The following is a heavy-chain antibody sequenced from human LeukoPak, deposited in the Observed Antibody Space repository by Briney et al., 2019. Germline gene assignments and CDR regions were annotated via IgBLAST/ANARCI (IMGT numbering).Heavy chain of an antibody. CDR3: ARSEYYYDSSGYYHNWFDP. Sequence: SVKVSCKASGGTFSSYAISWVRQAPGQGLEWMGGIIPIFGTANYAQKFQGRVTITTDESTSTAHMELSSLRSEDTAVYYCARSEYYYDSSGYYHNWFDPWGQGTLVTVSS. V-gene: IGHV1-69*05. CDR1: GGTFSSYA. D-gene: IGHD3-22*01. CDR2: IIPIFGTA. J-gene: IGHJ5*02.